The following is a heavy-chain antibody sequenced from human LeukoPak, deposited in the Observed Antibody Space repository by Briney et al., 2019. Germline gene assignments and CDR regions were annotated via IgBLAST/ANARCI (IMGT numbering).Heavy chain of an antibody. CDR3: ARWESGSYLILDH. D-gene: IGHD1-26*01. CDR2: ISSTISTI. V-gene: IGHV3-48*02. Sequence: PGGSLRLSCAASGFTFSSYSMNWVRQAPGKGLEWVSYISSTISTIYYADSVKGRFTISRGNAKNSLYLQMNSLRDEDTAVYYCARWESGSYLILDHWGQGTLVTVSS. J-gene: IGHJ4*02. CDR1: GFTFSSYS.